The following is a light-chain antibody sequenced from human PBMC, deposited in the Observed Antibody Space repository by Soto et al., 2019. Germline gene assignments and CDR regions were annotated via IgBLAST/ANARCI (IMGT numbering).Light chain of an antibody. CDR3: QSYDSSLTVV. Sequence: QSVLTQPPSVSGAPGQRVTISCTGSSSNIGAGYDVHWYQQVPGTAPKLLIYGNINRPSGVPDRFSGSKSGTSASLAIIGLQADDEADYYCQSYDSSLTVVFGGGTKLTVL. V-gene: IGLV1-40*01. CDR1: SSNIGAGYD. J-gene: IGLJ2*01. CDR2: GNI.